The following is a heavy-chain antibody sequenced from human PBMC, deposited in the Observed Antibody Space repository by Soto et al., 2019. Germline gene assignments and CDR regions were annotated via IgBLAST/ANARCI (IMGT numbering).Heavy chain of an antibody. CDR1: GFTFSNYA. Sequence: GGSLRLSCTASGFTFSNYAMSWVRQAPGKGLEWVSTFSSSGGGTYYADSVKGRFTISRDNSKNTLYLQMNSLRAEDTAVYYCTKAIRYCSGAHRYLLAFWGLGTLVPGSS. J-gene: IGHJ1*01. CDR3: TKAIRYCSGAHRYLLAF. V-gene: IGHV3-23*01. D-gene: IGHD2-15*01. CDR2: FSSSGGGT.